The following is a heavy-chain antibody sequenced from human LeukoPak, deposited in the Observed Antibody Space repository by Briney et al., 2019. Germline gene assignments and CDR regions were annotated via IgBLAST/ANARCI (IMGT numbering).Heavy chain of an antibody. CDR2: ISAYNGNT. D-gene: IGHD2-15*01. CDR1: GYTFTSYG. V-gene: IGHV1-18*01. Sequence: GASVKVSCKASGYTFTSYGISWVRQAPGQGLEWMGWISAYNGNTNYAQKLQGRVTMTTDTSTSTAYMELRSLRSDDTAVYYCARGHSSIVVVVAATDDAFDIWGQGTMVTVSS. J-gene: IGHJ3*02. CDR3: ARGHSSIVVVVAATDDAFDI.